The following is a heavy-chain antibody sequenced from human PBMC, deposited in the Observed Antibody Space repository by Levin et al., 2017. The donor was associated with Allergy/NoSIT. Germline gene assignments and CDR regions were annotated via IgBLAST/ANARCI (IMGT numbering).Heavy chain of an antibody. Sequence: GGSLRLSCAASGFTFSSYAMSWVRQAPGKGLEWVSAISGSGGSTYYADSVKGRFTISRDNSKNTLYLQMNSLRAEDTAVYYCAADVLRFLEWLSNNFDYWGQGTLVTVSS. CDR1: GFTFSSYA. D-gene: IGHD3-3*01. CDR3: AADVLRFLEWLSNNFDY. CDR2: ISGSGGST. V-gene: IGHV3-23*01. J-gene: IGHJ4*02.